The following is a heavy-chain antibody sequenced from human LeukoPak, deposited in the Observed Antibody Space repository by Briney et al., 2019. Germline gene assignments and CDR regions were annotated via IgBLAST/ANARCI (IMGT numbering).Heavy chain of an antibody. CDR3: ARAPLGGYGPRY. CDR1: GFTFSGYD. CDR2: IGTAGDT. D-gene: IGHD3-22*01. Sequence: PGGSRRLSCAASGFTFSGYDMHWVRQATGEGLEWVPAIGTAGDTYYPGSVKGRFTISREDAKNSLYLQINGLRAGDTAVYYCARAPLGGYGPRYWGQGTLVTVSS. V-gene: IGHV3-13*01. J-gene: IGHJ4*02.